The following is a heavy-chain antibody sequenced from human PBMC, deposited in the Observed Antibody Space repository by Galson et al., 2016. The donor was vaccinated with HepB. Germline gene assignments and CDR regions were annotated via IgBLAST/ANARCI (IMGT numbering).Heavy chain of an antibody. CDR1: GYTFINYY. Sequence: SVKVSCKASGYTFINYYMHWVRQAPGQGLEWMGIGNPRTGSTSYAQKFQDRVTVTRDTSTSTVYMELRSLRSDDTAIYYCARPYSSGWRSRVLYYYYGMDVWGQGTTVTVSS. J-gene: IGHJ6*02. CDR3: ARPYSSGWRSRVLYYYYGMDV. CDR2: GNPRTGST. D-gene: IGHD6-19*01. V-gene: IGHV1-46*01.